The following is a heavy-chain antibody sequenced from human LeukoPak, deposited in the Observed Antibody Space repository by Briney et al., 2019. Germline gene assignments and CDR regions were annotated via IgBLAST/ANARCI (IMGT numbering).Heavy chain of an antibody. CDR2: ISWNSGSI. J-gene: IGHJ5*02. Sequence: GRSLRLSCAASGFTFDDYAMHWVRQVPGKGLEWVSGISWNSGSIHYADSVKGRFTISRDNSKNSLYLQMNSLRAEDTALYYCAKDKEVREYYNWFDPWGQGTLVTVSS. CDR3: AKDKEVREYYNWFDP. V-gene: IGHV3-9*01. D-gene: IGHD3-10*01. CDR1: GFTFDDYA.